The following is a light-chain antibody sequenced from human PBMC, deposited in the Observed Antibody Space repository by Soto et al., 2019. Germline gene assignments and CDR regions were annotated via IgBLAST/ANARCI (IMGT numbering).Light chain of an antibody. Sequence: EIVLTQSPGTLSLSPGERATLSCRASQIVSSSSLAWYQQTPGQAPRLLIYAASGRATGIPDRFSGSGSGTDFTITISILETEDFAVYYCQQYGDSPLTFGGGTKVEIK. J-gene: IGKJ4*01. CDR1: QIVSSSS. CDR2: AAS. CDR3: QQYGDSPLT. V-gene: IGKV3-20*01.